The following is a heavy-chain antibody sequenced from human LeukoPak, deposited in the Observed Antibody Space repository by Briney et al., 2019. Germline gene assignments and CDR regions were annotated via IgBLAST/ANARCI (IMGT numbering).Heavy chain of an antibody. CDR1: GFTFSSYA. CDR3: AKDVGKWESLHFFDY. V-gene: IGHV3-23*01. Sequence: GGSLRFSCAASGFTFSSYAMSWVRQVPGKGLEWVSVISGSGDNTYYADSVKGRFTISRDDSRNTLYLQMNSLRGDDTAVYYCAKDVGKWESLHFFDYWGQGTLVTVSS. CDR2: ISGSGDNT. D-gene: IGHD1-26*01. J-gene: IGHJ4*02.